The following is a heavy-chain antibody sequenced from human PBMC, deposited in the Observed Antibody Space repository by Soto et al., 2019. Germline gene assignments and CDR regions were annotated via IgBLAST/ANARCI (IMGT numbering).Heavy chain of an antibody. D-gene: IGHD3-10*01. Sequence: SETLSLTCTVSGGSIATYYWSWIRQPPGKGLEWIGYIYYSGSTNYNPSLKSRVTISLDTSKNQFSLRLSSVTAADTAVYYCARGLSYIRLDPWGQGTRVTVSS. CDR2: IYYSGST. CDR1: GGSIATYY. V-gene: IGHV4-59*01. CDR3: ARGLSYIRLDP. J-gene: IGHJ5*02.